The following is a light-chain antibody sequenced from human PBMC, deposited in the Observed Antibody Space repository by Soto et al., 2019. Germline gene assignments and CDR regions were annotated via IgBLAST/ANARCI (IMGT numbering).Light chain of an antibody. CDR3: QQYGSSPRT. CDR1: QSVTSSY. J-gene: IGKJ1*01. Sequence: ESVLTQSPGTLSLSPGERATLSCRASQSVTSSYLAWYQQKPGQAPRLLIYGASSRATGIPDRFSGSGSGTDFTLTSSRMEPEDFAVYYCQQYGSSPRTFGQGTKVEIK. V-gene: IGKV3-20*01. CDR2: GAS.